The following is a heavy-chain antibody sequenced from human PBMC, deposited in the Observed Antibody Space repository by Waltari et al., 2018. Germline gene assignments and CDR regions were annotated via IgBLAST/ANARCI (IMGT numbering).Heavy chain of an antibody. CDR1: GFTFGDYA. CDR3: TRDLYYDYYDSRWGFDY. CDR2: IRSKAYVGTT. V-gene: IGHV3-49*04. J-gene: IGHJ4*02. Sequence: EVQLVESGGGLVQPGRSLRLSCTASGFTFGDYAMSWVRQAPGTGLEWVGFIRSKAYVGTTEYAASVKGRFTISRDDSKSIAYLQMNSLKTEDTAVYYCTRDLYYDYYDSRWGFDYWGQGTLVTVSS. D-gene: IGHD3-22*01.